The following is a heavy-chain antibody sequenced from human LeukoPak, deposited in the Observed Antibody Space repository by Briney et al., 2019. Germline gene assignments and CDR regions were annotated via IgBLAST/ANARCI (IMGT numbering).Heavy chain of an antibody. CDR2: IKQDGSEK. D-gene: IGHD5-12*01. CDR3: ARDDTVATRVGFID. Sequence: GGSLRLSCGASAFTFSSYWMSWVRQAPGKGLEWVANIKQDGSEKYYVDSVKGRFTISRDNAKKSLYLLMNSLRAEDTAVYYCARDDTVATRVGFIDWGQGTLVTVSS. CDR1: AFTFSSYW. J-gene: IGHJ4*02. V-gene: IGHV3-7*01.